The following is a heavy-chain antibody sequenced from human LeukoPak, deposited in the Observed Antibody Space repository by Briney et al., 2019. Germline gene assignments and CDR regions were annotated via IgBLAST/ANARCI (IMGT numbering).Heavy chain of an antibody. CDR1: GFTFSSYS. D-gene: IGHD3-10*01. J-gene: IGHJ6*02. CDR3: ARDNVVRGPTYYYYGMDV. V-gene: IGHV3-21*01. Sequence: GGSLRLSCAASGFTFSSYSMNWVRQAPGKGLEWVSSISSSSSYIYYADSVKGRFTISRDNAKNSLYLRMNSLRAEDTAVYYCARDNVVRGPTYYYYGMDVWGQGTTVTVSS. CDR2: ISSSSSYI.